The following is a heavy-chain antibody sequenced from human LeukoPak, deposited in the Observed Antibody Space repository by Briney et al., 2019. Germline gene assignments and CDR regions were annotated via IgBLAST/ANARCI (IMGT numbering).Heavy chain of an antibody. CDR1: GFTFRTYW. CDR3: AKDLTAYYYDSSGYTPFDYFDY. Sequence: PGGSLRLSCAASGFTFRTYWMSWIRQAPGNEPEWVADINQDGSEEYYLQSVQGRFTVSRDNAKNSLYLQMNSLRAEDTALYYCAKDLTAYYYDSSGYTPFDYFDYWGQGTLVTVSS. J-gene: IGHJ4*02. V-gene: IGHV3-7*03. CDR2: INQDGSEE. D-gene: IGHD3-22*01.